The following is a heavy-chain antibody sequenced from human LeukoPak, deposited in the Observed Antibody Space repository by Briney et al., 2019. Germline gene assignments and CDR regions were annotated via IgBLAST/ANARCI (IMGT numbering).Heavy chain of an antibody. V-gene: IGHV1-69*05. CDR1: GGTFSSYA. D-gene: IGHD2-15*01. Sequence: SVKVSCEASGGTFSSYAISWVRQAPGQGLEWMGGIIPIFGTANYAQKFQGRVTITTDESTSTAYMELSSLRSEDTAVYYCAAVPRRGRASPWGQGTLVTVSS. CDR3: AAVPRRGRASP. CDR2: IIPIFGTA. J-gene: IGHJ5*02.